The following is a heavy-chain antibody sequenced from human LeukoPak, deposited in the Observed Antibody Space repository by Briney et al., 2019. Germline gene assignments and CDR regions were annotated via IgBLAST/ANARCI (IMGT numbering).Heavy chain of an antibody. D-gene: IGHD3-9*01. Sequence: SETLSLTCTVSGGSISSGDYYWSWIRQPPGKGLEWIGYIYYSGSTYYNPSLKSRVTISVDTSKNQFSLKLGSVTAADTAVYYCASSEIRYFDWSPGDWFDPWGQGTLVTVSS. CDR3: ASSEIRYFDWSPGDWFDP. CDR2: IYYSGST. V-gene: IGHV4-30-4*08. J-gene: IGHJ5*02. CDR1: GGSISSGDYY.